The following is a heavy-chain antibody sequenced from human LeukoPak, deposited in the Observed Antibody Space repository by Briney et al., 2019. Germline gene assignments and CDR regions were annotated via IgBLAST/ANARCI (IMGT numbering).Heavy chain of an antibody. J-gene: IGHJ5*02. CDR2: INAGNGNT. V-gene: IGHV1-3*01. CDR1: GYTFTSYA. Sequence: GASVKVSCKASGYTFTSYAMHWVRQAPGQRLEWMGWINAGNGNTKYSQKFQGRVTITRDTSASTAYMELSSLRSEDTAVYYCARDPAAVAGTGWFDPWGQGTLVTVSS. D-gene: IGHD6-19*01. CDR3: ARDPAAVAGTGWFDP.